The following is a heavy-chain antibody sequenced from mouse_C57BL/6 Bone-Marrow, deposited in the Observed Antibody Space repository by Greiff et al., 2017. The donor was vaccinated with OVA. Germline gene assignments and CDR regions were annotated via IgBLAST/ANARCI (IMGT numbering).Heavy chain of an antibody. J-gene: IGHJ2*01. CDR3: ARHGVYYGSSYGY. D-gene: IGHD1-1*01. CDR1: GFTFSSYG. Sequence: EVKLVESGGDLVKPGGSLKLSCAASGFTFSSYGMSWVRRTPDKRLEWVATISSGGSYTYYPDSVKGRFTISRDNAKNTLYLQMSSLKSEDTAMYYCARHGVYYGSSYGYWGQGTTLTVSS. CDR2: ISSGGSYT. V-gene: IGHV5-6*01.